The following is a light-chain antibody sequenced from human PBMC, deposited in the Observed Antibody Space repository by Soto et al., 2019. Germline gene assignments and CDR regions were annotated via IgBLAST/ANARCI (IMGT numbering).Light chain of an antibody. Sequence: QSVLTQPPSVSGSPGQSVAISCTGTSSDVGSYNRVSWYQQPPGTAPKVMIYEVSNRPSGVPDRFSGSKSGNTASLTISGLQVEYEADYYCSSYTSISIYVSGPGTKVTVL. J-gene: IGLJ1*01. CDR2: EVS. V-gene: IGLV2-18*02. CDR1: SSDVGSYNR. CDR3: SSYTSISIYV.